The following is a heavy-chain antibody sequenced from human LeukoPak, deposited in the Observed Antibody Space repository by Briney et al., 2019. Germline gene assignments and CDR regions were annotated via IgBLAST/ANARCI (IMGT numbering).Heavy chain of an antibody. J-gene: IGHJ5*02. CDR1: GYTFTGYY. D-gene: IGHD1-1*01. CDR3: ARRQGPTRDRSDWFDP. Sequence: ASVKVSCKASGYTFTGYYMHWVRQAPGQGLEWMGWINPNSGGTNYAQKFQGRVTMTRDTSISTAYMELSRLRSDDTAVYYCARRQGPTRDRSDWFDPWGQGTLVTVSS. V-gene: IGHV1-2*02. CDR2: INPNSGGT.